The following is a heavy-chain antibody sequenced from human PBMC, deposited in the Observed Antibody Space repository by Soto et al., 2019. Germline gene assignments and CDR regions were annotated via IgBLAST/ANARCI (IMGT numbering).Heavy chain of an antibody. J-gene: IGHJ4*02. V-gene: IGHV3-30*18. Sequence: QVQLVESGGGVVQPGRSLRLSCAASGFTFSSYGIHWVRQAPGKGLEWVAVISYDGSNRYYADSVKGRITISRDNSKNTLYLQMNRLRAEDTAVYYCAKGGYYDSSGYLGWLDYWGQGTLVTVSP. CDR3: AKGGYYDSSGYLGWLDY. CDR2: ISYDGSNR. CDR1: GFTFSSYG. D-gene: IGHD3-22*01.